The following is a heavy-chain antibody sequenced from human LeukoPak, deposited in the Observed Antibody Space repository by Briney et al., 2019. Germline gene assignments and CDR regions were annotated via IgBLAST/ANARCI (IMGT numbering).Heavy chain of an antibody. V-gene: IGHV3-33*01. CDR2: IWYDGSNK. CDR1: GFTFSSYG. CDR3: ARGGTYYDFWSGYSYYYGMDV. J-gene: IGHJ6*02. D-gene: IGHD3-3*01. Sequence: PGGSLRLSCAASGFTFSSYGMHWVRQAPGKGLEWVAVIWYDGSNKYYADSVKGRFTISRDNSKNTLYLQMNGLRAEDTAVYYCARGGTYYDFWSGYSYYYGMDVWGQGTTVTVSS.